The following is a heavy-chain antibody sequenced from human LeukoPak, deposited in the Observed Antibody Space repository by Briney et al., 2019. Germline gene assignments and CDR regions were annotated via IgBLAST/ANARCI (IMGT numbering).Heavy chain of an antibody. Sequence: QPGGSLRLSCAASGFTFSSYAMSWVRQAPGKGLEWVSAISGSGGSTYYADSVKGRFIISRDNSKNTLYLQMNSLRAEDTAVYYCATSTLILRLILDYWGQGTLVTVSS. CDR2: ISGSGGST. J-gene: IGHJ4*02. V-gene: IGHV3-23*01. D-gene: IGHD4-17*01. CDR3: ATSTLILRLILDY. CDR1: GFTFSSYA.